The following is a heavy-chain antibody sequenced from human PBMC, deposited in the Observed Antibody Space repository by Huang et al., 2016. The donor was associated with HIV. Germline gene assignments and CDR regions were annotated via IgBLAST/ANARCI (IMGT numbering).Heavy chain of an antibody. J-gene: IGHJ4*02. CDR2: ISSNGETS. CDR1: GVTFSRYA. Sequence: EVQLLESGGGLVRPGGSLRLSCADSGVTFSRYAMSWVRQAAGKWLEWVAVISSNGETSDYTDSVKGRFTISRDNSKNTVSMQMHSLRVEDTAVYYCAKGRATILDRLDSWGQGTLVTVSS. D-gene: IGHD3-3*01. V-gene: IGHV3-23*01. CDR3: AKGRATILDRLDS.